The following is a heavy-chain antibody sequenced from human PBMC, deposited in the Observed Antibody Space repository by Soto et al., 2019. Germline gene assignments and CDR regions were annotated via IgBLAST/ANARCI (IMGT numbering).Heavy chain of an antibody. CDR2: ISAYNGNT. Sequence: QVQLVQSGAEVKKPGASVKVSCKASGYTFTSYGISWVRQAPGQGLEWMGWISAYNGNTNYAQKLQGRVTMTTDTSTSTAYMELRSLRSDDTAVYYFAREAGYCSSTSCPYNWFDPWGQGTLVTVSS. D-gene: IGHD2-2*01. V-gene: IGHV1-18*01. J-gene: IGHJ5*02. CDR1: GYTFTSYG. CDR3: AREAGYCSSTSCPYNWFDP.